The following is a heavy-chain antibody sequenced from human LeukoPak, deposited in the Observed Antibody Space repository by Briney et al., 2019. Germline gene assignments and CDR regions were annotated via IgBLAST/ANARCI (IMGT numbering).Heavy chain of an antibody. CDR1: GYTFTSYG. CDR3: ARDGDYYGSGSYYNPIDY. CDR2: ISAYNGNT. V-gene: IGHV1-18*01. D-gene: IGHD3-10*01. J-gene: IGHJ4*02. Sequence: ASVKVSFKASGYTFTSYGISWVRQAPGQGLEWMGWISAYNGNTNYAQKLQGRVTMTTDTSTSTAYMELRSLRSDDTAVHYCARDGDYYGSGSYYNPIDYWGQGTLVTVSS.